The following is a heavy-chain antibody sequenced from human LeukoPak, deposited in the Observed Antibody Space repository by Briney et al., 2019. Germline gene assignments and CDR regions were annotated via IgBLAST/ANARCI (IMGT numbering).Heavy chain of an antibody. D-gene: IGHD3-16*01. V-gene: IGHV4-39*01. CDR3: ARGGTLRTFDY. CDR1: GGSISSSSYY. CDR2: IYYSGSS. J-gene: IGHJ4*02. Sequence: PSESLSLTCTVSGGSISSSSYYWGWIRQRPGKGLEWIGSIYYSGSSYYNPSLKSRVTISVDTSKNQFSLKLSSVTAADTAVYFCARGGTLRTFDYWGQGTLVNVSS.